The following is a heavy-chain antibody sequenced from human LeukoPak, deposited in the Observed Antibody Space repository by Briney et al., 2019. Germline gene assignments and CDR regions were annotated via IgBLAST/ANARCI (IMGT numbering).Heavy chain of an antibody. V-gene: IGHV1-69-2*01. CDR3: ATDPPHSGSYYAFDI. CDR2: VDPEDGET. CDR1: GYTFTDYY. D-gene: IGHD1-26*01. J-gene: IGHJ3*02. Sequence: ASVKVSCKVSGYTFTDYYMHWVQQAPGKGLEWMGLVDPEDGETIYAEKFQGRVTITADTSTDTAYMELSSLRSEDTVVYYCATDPPHSGSYYAFDIWGQGTMVTVSS.